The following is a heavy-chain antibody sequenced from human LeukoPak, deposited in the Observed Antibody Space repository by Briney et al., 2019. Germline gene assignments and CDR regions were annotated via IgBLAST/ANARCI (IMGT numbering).Heavy chain of an antibody. J-gene: IGHJ4*02. CDR1: GYTFTSYY. D-gene: IGHD3-3*01. Sequence: GASVKVSCKASGYTFTSYYMHWVRQAPGHVLEWMGIINPSGGSTSYAKKFQGRVTMTRDTSTSTVYMELSRLRSEDTAVYYCARQSITIFGVVILFDYWGQGTLVTVSS. CDR2: INPSGGST. V-gene: IGHV1-46*01. CDR3: ARQSITIFGVVILFDY.